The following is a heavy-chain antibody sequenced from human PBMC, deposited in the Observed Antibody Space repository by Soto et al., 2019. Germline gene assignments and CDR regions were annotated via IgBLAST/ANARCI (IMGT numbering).Heavy chain of an antibody. CDR2: IYSSGPT. D-gene: IGHD1-26*01. CDR1: GFTVSSYY. J-gene: IGHJ4*02. V-gene: IGHV3-53*01. Sequence: GGSLRLSCAASGFTVSSYYMNWVRLVPEKGLEWVSVIYSSGPTLYTDSVRGRFTISRDISKNTLYLQMNSLRVEDTAVYYCARAFGGSYDYWGQGTLVTSPQ. CDR3: ARAFGGSYDY.